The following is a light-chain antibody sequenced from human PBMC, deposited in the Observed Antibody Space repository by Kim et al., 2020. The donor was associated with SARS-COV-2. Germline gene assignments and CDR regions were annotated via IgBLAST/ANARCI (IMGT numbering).Light chain of an antibody. CDR3: LLYYSGPRV. J-gene: IGLJ3*02. CDR2: DVS. Sequence: PGGTVTLPCASSTGELTDGHFPYWFQQKPGQAPTTLIYDVSNKHSWTPARFSGSLLGGKAALTLSGAQPEDEAEYYCLLYYSGPRVFGGGTQLTVL. CDR1: TGELTDGHF. V-gene: IGLV7-46*01.